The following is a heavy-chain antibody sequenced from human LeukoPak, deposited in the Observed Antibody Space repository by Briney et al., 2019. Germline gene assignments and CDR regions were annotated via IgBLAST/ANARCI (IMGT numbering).Heavy chain of an antibody. V-gene: IGHV3-7*01. CDR1: GFTFSSRDW. J-gene: IGHJ4*02. D-gene: IGHD3-22*01. CDR3: AREGRGYKVAKFDY. CDR2: IKQGGSEK. Sequence: GGSLRLSCVASGFTFSSRDWMTWVRQAPRKGLEWVANIKQGGSEKYYVDSVKGRFTISRDNAKNSLYLQMDSLRAEDTAVYYCAREGRGYKVAKFDYWGQGTLVTVSS.